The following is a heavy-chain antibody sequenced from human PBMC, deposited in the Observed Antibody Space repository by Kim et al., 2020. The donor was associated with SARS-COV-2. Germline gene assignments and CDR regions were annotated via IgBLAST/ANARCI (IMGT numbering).Heavy chain of an antibody. V-gene: IGHV3-30*18. D-gene: IGHD5-12*01. Sequence: GGSLRLSCAASGFTFSSYGMHWVRQAPGKGLEWVAVISYDGSNKYYADSVKGRFTISRDNSKNTLYLQMNSLRAEDTAVYYCAKAEYEWLRPPNYYYGMDVWGQGTTVTVSS. CDR2: ISYDGSNK. CDR1: GFTFSSYG. CDR3: AKAEYEWLRPPNYYYGMDV. J-gene: IGHJ6*02.